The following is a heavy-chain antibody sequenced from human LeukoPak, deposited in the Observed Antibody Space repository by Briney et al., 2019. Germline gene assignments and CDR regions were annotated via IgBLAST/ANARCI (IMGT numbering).Heavy chain of an antibody. CDR2: ISGSGGST. D-gene: IGHD1-26*01. CDR1: GFTFSSYA. CDR3: AKAGEWELLTAHFDY. Sequence: GGFLRLSCAASGFTFSSYAMSWVRQAPGKGLEWVSAISGSGGSTYYADSVKGRFTISRDNSKNTLYLQMNSLRAEDTAVYYCAKAGEWELLTAHFDYWGQGTLVTVSS. J-gene: IGHJ4*02. V-gene: IGHV3-23*01.